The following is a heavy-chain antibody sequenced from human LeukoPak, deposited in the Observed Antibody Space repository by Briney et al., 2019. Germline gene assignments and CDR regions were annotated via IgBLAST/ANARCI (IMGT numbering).Heavy chain of an antibody. CDR3: ARDPGGVSDAFDI. Sequence: GGPLRLSCAASGFTFSSYAMHWVRQAPGKGLEFVSAISTNGGDTYYANSVKGRFTISRDNSKNTLYLQMGSLRAEDMAVYYCARDPGGVSDAFDIWGQGTMVTVSS. V-gene: IGHV3-64*01. D-gene: IGHD3-16*01. J-gene: IGHJ3*02. CDR2: ISTNGGDT. CDR1: GFTFSSYA.